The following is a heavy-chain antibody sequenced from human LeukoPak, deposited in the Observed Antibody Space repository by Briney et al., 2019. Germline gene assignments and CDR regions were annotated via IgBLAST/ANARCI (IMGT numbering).Heavy chain of an antibody. CDR1: GFTFSNYG. CDR2: IWYDGSKK. V-gene: IGHV3-33*01. J-gene: IGHJ4*02. Sequence: GGFLRLSCAASGFTFSNYGMQWVRQAPGQGLEWVAVIWYDGSKKYYADSVKGRFIISRDDSKNTLYLQMNSLRAEDTALYYCARDYCSTTTCLDYWGRGTLVTVS. D-gene: IGHD2-2*01. CDR3: ARDYCSTTTCLDY.